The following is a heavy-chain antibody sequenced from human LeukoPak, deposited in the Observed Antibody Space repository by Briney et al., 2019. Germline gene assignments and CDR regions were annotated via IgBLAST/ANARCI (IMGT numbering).Heavy chain of an antibody. J-gene: IGHJ4*02. CDR2: ISYDGSNK. CDR3: AKSLEEELGPV. D-gene: IGHD1-26*01. Sequence: TGGSLRLSCAASGFTFSSYGMHWVRQAPGKGLEWVAVISYDGSNKYYADSVKGRFTISRDNSKNTLYLQMNSLRAEDTAVYYCAKSLEEELGPVWGQGTLVTVSS. CDR1: GFTFSSYG. V-gene: IGHV3-30*18.